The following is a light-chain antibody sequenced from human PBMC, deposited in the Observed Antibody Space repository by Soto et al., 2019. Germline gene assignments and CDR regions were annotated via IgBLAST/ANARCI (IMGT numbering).Light chain of an antibody. CDR2: DAS. CDR1: QSVGSY. J-gene: IGKJ1*01. V-gene: IGKV3-11*01. Sequence: EIVLTQSPATLSLSPGERATLSCRASQSVGSYLAWYQQKPGQAPRLLIYDASNRATGIPARFSGSGSGTDSTLTTSRLEPEDFAVSYCPQRSNWPPWTFGQGTKVEIK. CDR3: PQRSNWPPWT.